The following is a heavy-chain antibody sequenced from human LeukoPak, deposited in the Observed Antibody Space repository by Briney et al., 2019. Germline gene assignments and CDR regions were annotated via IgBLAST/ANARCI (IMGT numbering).Heavy chain of an antibody. CDR1: GGSISSSNW. Sequence: SETLSLTCAVSGGSISSSNWWSWVRQPPGKGLEWIGEIYHSGSTNYNPSLKSRVTISVDKSKNQFSLKLSSVTAADTAVYYCARGTFLNTSVRAFDIWGQGTMVTVSS. V-gene: IGHV4-4*02. CDR3: ARGTFLNTSVRAFDI. J-gene: IGHJ3*02. CDR2: IYHSGST. D-gene: IGHD3-16*01.